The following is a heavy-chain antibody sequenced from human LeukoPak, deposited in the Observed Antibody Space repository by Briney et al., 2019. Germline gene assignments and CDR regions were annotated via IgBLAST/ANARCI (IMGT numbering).Heavy chain of an antibody. J-gene: IGHJ4*02. Sequence: PGRSLRLSCAASGFTFSSHGMHWVRQAPGKGLEWVAVIWYDGSNKYYADSVKGRFTISRDNSKNTLYLQMNSLRAEDTAVYYCAKEGEMATISFDYWGQGTLVTVSS. D-gene: IGHD5-24*01. V-gene: IGHV3-33*06. CDR2: IWYDGSNK. CDR3: AKEGEMATISFDY. CDR1: GFTFSSHG.